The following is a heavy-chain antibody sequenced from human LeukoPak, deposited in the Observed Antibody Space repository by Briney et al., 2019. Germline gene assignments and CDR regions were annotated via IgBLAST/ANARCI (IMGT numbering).Heavy chain of an antibody. CDR3: ARLGLVVVAAQDAFDI. D-gene: IGHD2-15*01. V-gene: IGHV4-38-2*02. Sequence: SETLSLTCTVSGYSISSGYYWGWIRQPPGKGLEWIGSIYYSGSTYYNPSLKSRVTISVDTSKNQFSLKLSSVTAADTAVYYCARLGLVVVAAQDAFDIWGQGTMVTVSS. CDR1: GYSISSGYY. CDR2: IYYSGST. J-gene: IGHJ3*02.